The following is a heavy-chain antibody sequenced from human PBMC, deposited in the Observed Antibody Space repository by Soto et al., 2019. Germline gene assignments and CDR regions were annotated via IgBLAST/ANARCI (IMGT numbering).Heavy chain of an antibody. Sequence: GGSLSLSCAGFGFTFSSYAMSWVRQAPGKGLEWVSAISGSGGSTYYADSVKGRFTISRDNSKNTLYLQMNSLRAEDTAVYYCAKDRPLSNIVATFELDPWGQGTLVTVSS. J-gene: IGHJ5*02. CDR3: AKDRPLSNIVATFELDP. CDR2: ISGSGGST. CDR1: GFTFSSYA. D-gene: IGHD5-12*01. V-gene: IGHV3-23*01.